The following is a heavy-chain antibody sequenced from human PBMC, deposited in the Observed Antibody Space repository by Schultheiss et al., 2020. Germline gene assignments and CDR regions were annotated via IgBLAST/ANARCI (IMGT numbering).Heavy chain of an antibody. Sequence: VKVSCKASGGTFSSYAISWVRQAPGQGLEWMGWINPNSGGTNYAQKFQGWVTMTRDTSISTAYMELSSLRSEDTAVYYCASDIGLWQLVLYGMDVWGQGTT. CDR3: ASDIGLWQLVLYGMDV. V-gene: IGHV1-2*04. J-gene: IGHJ6*02. CDR2: INPNSGGT. CDR1: GGTFSSYA. D-gene: IGHD6-6*01.